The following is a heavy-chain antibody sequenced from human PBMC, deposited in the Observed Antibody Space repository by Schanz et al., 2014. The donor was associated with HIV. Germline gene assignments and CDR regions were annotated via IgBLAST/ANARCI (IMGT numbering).Heavy chain of an antibody. CDR2: ISGSRGDST. D-gene: IGHD3-10*01. V-gene: IGHV3-23*04. Sequence: VQLVESGGGLVQPGGSLRLSCAASGFTFSSYAMTWVRQAPGKGLEWVSAISGSRGDSTYYSDSVKGRFSISRDNSKNTLYLQMNTLRAEDTAIYYCARDLGYYGSGSHNWFDSWGQGTLVAVSS. CDR1: GFTFSSYA. J-gene: IGHJ5*01. CDR3: ARDLGYYGSGSHNWFDS.